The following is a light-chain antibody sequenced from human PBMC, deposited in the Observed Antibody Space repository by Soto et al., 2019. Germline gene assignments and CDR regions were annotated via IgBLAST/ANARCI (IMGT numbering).Light chain of an antibody. Sequence: DIQMTQSPSSVSASVGDRVTITCRASQGISSWLDWYQQKPGKAPKLLISAASSLQSGVPSRFSGSVSGTDFTLTISSLPPEDFATYYCQQANTFPLTFGGGTKVEIK. CDR3: QQANTFPLT. CDR1: QGISSW. J-gene: IGKJ4*01. V-gene: IGKV1-12*01. CDR2: AAS.